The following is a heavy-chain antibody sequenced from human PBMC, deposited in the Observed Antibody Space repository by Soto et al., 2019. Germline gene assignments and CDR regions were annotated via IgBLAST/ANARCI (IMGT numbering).Heavy chain of an antibody. D-gene: IGHD3-3*01. CDR2: IISFFGAA. Sequence: QVQLVQSGAEVREPGSSVRVSCKASGGKFNTYAFNWVRQAPGQGLEWLGGIISFFGAAMYAQKFQGRVPVTADEFTTTAYLELSTLRPEATAVYYCARAGKQRFRGSGMDVWGQGTTVTVSS. J-gene: IGHJ6*02. V-gene: IGHV1-69*01. CDR1: GGKFNTYA. CDR3: ARAGKQRFRGSGMDV.